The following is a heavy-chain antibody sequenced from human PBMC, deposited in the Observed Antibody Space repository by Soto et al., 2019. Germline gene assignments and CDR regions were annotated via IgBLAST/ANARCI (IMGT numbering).Heavy chain of an antibody. J-gene: IGHJ3*02. D-gene: IGHD3-16*01. CDR3: AAGLMGPGLGDDAFDI. V-gene: IGHV1-58*01. CDR2: IVAGSGNT. CDR1: GYTSTSYA. Sequence: ASVKVSCKASGYTSTSYALAWVRQAPGQGLEWIGWIVAGSGNTNYAQKFQERVTMTRDMSTSTAYMELSSLRSEDTAVYYCAAGLMGPGLGDDAFDIWGQGTMVTVSS.